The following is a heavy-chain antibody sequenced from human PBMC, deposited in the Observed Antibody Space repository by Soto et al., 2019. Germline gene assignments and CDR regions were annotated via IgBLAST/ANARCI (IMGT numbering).Heavy chain of an antibody. D-gene: IGHD3-22*01. CDR2: IKQDGSEK. Sequence: GGSLRLSCAASGFTFSSYWMSWVRQAPGKGLEWVANIKQDGSEKYYVDSVKGRFTISRDNAKNSLYLQMNSLRAEDTAVYYRARDGYYYDSSGYVYWGQGTLVTVSS. CDR3: ARDGYYYDSSGYVY. CDR1: GFTFSSYW. V-gene: IGHV3-7*01. J-gene: IGHJ4*02.